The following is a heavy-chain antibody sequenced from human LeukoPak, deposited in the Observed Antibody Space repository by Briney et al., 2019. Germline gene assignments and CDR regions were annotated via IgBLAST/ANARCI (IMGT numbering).Heavy chain of an antibody. V-gene: IGHV1-2*02. J-gene: IGHJ6*02. Sequence: GASVKVSCKTSGYTFTGQYLHWVRQAPGQGLEWMGWINPNSGGTNYAQKFQGRVTMTRDTSISTAYMELSRLRSDDTAVYYCAREGNWDDYYYYGMDVWGQGTTVTVSS. CDR2: INPNSGGT. CDR3: AREGNWDDYYYYGMDV. D-gene: IGHD7-27*01. CDR1: GYTFTGQY.